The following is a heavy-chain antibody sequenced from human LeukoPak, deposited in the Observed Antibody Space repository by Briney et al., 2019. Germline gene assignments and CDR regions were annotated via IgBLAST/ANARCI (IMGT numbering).Heavy chain of an antibody. CDR3: AKDLLGYCSSTSCQSSNFDY. D-gene: IGHD2-2*01. V-gene: IGHV3-23*01. CDR1: GFTFSSYA. CDR2: ISGSGGST. Sequence: GGSLRLSCAASGFTFSSYAMSWVRQAPGKGLEWVSAISGSGGSTYYADSVKGRFTISRDNSKNTLYLQMNSLRAEDTAVYYCAKDLLGYCSSTSCQSSNFDYWGQGTLVTVSS. J-gene: IGHJ4*02.